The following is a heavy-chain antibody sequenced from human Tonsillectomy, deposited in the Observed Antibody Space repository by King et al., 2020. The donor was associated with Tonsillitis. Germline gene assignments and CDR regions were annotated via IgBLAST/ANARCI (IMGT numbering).Heavy chain of an antibody. CDR2: MNPYSVKA. D-gene: IGHD3-3*01. J-gene: IGHJ6*02. Sequence: VQLVESGADVKKPGASVKVSCKASGYTFTSYDINCGRQATGQGLEFMVWMNPYSVKAGYAQKFLGKVTMTRNTTISTAYMELSSLRYEDTAVYYCARAQYYDFWSGYYSYYYGMDVWGQGTTVTVSS. CDR1: GYTFTSYD. V-gene: IGHV1-8*01. CDR3: ARAQYYDFWSGYYSYYYGMDV.